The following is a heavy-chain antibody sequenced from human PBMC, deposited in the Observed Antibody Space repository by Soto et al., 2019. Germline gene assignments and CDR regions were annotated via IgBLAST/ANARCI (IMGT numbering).Heavy chain of an antibody. CDR1: GASITGSSY. Sequence: QVQLQESGPGLMKPSETLSLTCTVSGASITGSSYWSWIRQPAGKGLEWIGRFSLSGTTKYNPSLRGRGTMSADVSKNQFSLRLTSVTAADTALYYCARGMTPLGAPAWYYFDSWGQGTLVTVSS. J-gene: IGHJ4*02. CDR2: FSLSGTT. D-gene: IGHD2-15*01. CDR3: ARGMTPLGAPAWYYFDS. V-gene: IGHV4-4*07.